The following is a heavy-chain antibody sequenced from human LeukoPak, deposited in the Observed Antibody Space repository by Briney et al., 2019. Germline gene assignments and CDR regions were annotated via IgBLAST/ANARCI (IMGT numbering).Heavy chain of an antibody. J-gene: IGHJ4*02. CDR1: GFTFSSYG. V-gene: IGHV3-30*03. Sequence: GGSLRLSCAASGFTFSSYGMHWVRQAPGKGLEWVAVMTHDGGNKYYADSVNGRFTISRDNSKNTLWLQMNSLRGEDTAVYYCARGPRPGYYFDYWGQGTLVIVSS. CDR3: ARGPRPGYYFDY. D-gene: IGHD6-6*01. CDR2: MTHDGGNK.